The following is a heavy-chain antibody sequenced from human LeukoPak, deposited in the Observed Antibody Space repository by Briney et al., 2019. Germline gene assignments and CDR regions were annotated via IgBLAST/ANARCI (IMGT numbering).Heavy chain of an antibody. D-gene: IGHD3-10*01. Sequence: SETLSLTCTVSGGSISSYYWSWIRQPPRKGLEWIGYIYYSGSTNYNPSLKSRVTISVDTSKNQFSLKLGSVTAADTAVYYCARHPMVRGSRNGMDVWGQGTTVTVSS. CDR1: GGSISSYY. CDR2: IYYSGST. V-gene: IGHV4-59*08. CDR3: ARHPMVRGSRNGMDV. J-gene: IGHJ6*02.